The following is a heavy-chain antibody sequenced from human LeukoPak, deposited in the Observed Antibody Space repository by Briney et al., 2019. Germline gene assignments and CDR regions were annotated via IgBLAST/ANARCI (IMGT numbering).Heavy chain of an antibody. Sequence: GGSLRHSRVASGFSYSLYWLRWVRTAPGKGVEGVAIIKEDESEKYYVDSVKGRLTISRDNAKNSLYLQMNSLRAEDTAVYYCARAQGRLYYYYYMDVWGKGTTVTVSS. CDR1: GFSYSLYW. V-gene: IGHV3-7*01. D-gene: IGHD3-22*01. CDR3: ARAQGRLYYYYYMDV. CDR2: IKEDESEK. J-gene: IGHJ6*03.